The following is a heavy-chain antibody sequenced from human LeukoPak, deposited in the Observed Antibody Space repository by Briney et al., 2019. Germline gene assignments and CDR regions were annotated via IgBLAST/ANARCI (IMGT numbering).Heavy chain of an antibody. D-gene: IGHD2-15*01. V-gene: IGHV3-15*01. CDR3: ARGYSRAAFDI. J-gene: IGHJ3*02. Sequence: PGGSLRLSCAASGFTFSNAWMSWVRQAPGKGLEWLGRIKSKTDGGTTDYAAPVKGRFTISRDDSKNTLYLQMNSLRAEDTALYYCARGYSRAAFDIWGQGTMVTVSS. CDR2: IKSKTDGGTT. CDR1: GFTFSNAW.